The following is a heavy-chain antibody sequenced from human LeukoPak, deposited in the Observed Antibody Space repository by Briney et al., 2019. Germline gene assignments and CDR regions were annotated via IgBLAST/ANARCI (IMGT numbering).Heavy chain of an antibody. D-gene: IGHD2-2*01. Sequence: PGGSLRLSCAASGFTFSSYAMSWVRQAPGKGLEWVSAISGSGGSTYYADSVKGRFTISRDNSKNTLYLQMNSLRAEDTAVYYCEKDRVVVPAATFAYWGQGTLVTVS. CDR1: GFTFSSYA. CDR3: EKDRVVVPAATFAY. V-gene: IGHV3-23*01. CDR2: ISGSGGST. J-gene: IGHJ4*02.